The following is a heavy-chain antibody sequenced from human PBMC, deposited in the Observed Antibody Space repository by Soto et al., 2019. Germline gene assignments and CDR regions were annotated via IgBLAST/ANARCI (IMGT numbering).Heavy chain of an antibody. Sequence: QLQLQESGPGLVKPSETLSLTCTVSGGSISSSSYYWGWIRQPPGKGLEWIGSIYYSGSTYYNPSLRRRVTISVDTSKNRFSRRLSCVTAADTAVYYCARRMAIFGVFIIGGVDYWGQGTLVTVSS. D-gene: IGHD3-3*01. CDR1: GGSISSSSYY. CDR3: ARRMAIFGVFIIGGVDY. V-gene: IGHV4-39*01. CDR2: IYYSGST. J-gene: IGHJ4*02.